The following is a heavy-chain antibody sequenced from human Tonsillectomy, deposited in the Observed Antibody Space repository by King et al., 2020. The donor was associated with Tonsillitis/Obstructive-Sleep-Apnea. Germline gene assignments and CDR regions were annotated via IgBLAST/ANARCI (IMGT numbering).Heavy chain of an antibody. CDR1: GGSISSYY. Sequence: VQLQESGPGLVKPSETLSLTCTVSGGSISSYYWSWIRQPPGKGLEWIGYIYYSGSTNYNPSLKSRVTISVDTSKNQFSLKLSSVTAADTAVYYCARVPTPRGGGYYYGMDVWGQGTTVTVSS. D-gene: IGHD2-15*01. V-gene: IGHV4-59*01. CDR3: ARVPTPRGGGYYYGMDV. CDR2: IYYSGST. J-gene: IGHJ6*02.